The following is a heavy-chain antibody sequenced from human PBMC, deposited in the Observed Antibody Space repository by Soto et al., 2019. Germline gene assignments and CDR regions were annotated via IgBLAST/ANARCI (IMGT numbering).Heavy chain of an antibody. J-gene: IGHJ6*02. CDR3: ARDIITVIGGQIYYYFGMDV. V-gene: IGHV4-34*01. Sequence: VDLHQWGAGELRPSETLSLTCAVAGGSFREYYWSWLRQPPGKGLEWNGEINQSGTTHYNPSLKRRLNITLDTSKIQFSLKLTSVTAADTATYYCARDIITVIGGQIYYYFGMDVWGQGTTVTVSS. CDR2: INQSGTT. D-gene: IGHD3-10*01. CDR1: GGSFREYY.